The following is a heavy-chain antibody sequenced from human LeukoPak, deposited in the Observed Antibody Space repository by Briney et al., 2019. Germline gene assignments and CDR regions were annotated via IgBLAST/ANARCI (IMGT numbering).Heavy chain of an antibody. J-gene: IGHJ5*02. CDR1: GFSFTSYW. V-gene: IGHV3-7*01. CDR2: IKEDGSEK. D-gene: IGHD2-21*01. Sequence: PGGSLRLSCAASGFSFTSYWMSWVRQAPGKGLEWVANIKEDGSEKYYVDSVKGRFTISRDNAKNSLYLQMSSLRAEDAAVYYCARDRISAISRGWFDPWGQGTLVTVSS. CDR3: ARDRISAISRGWFDP.